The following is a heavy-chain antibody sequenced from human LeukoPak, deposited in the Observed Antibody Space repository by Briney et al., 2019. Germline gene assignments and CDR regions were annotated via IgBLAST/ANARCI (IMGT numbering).Heavy chain of an antibody. V-gene: IGHV3-7*01. CDR1: GFIFSTYW. CDR2: IRQDAVET. J-gene: IGHJ4*02. Sequence: GGSLRLSCAASGFIFSTYWMSWVRQTPAKGLEWAATIRQDAVETHQVDSVKGRFTISRDNAKNSLYLQMNNLRAEDTAVYYCDRGCNRAHCPYSYDSCGQGDLVTVSS. D-gene: IGHD2/OR15-2a*01. CDR3: DRGCNRAHCPYSYDS.